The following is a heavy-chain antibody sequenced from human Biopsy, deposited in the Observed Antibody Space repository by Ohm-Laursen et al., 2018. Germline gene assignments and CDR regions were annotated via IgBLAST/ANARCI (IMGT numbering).Heavy chain of an antibody. D-gene: IGHD6-6*01. J-gene: IGHJ6*02. CDR1: GAALSGYS. Sequence: SLRLSCTASGAALSGYSMTWVRQAPGKGLEWISYISETSSHIYDADSVRGRFTVARDIAKNSLYLQLNSLRVEDTAVYYCARDSSRRAREGGMDVWGQGTTVTVSS. CDR3: ARDSSRRAREGGMDV. CDR2: ISETSSHI. V-gene: IGHV3-21*01.